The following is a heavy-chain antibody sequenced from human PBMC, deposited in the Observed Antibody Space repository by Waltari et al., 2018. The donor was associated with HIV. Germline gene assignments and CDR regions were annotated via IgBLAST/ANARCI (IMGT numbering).Heavy chain of an antibody. D-gene: IGHD4-17*01. CDR1: GYTFTGYY. Sequence: QVQLVQSGAEVKKPGASVKVSCKASGYTFTGYYMHWVRQAPGQGLEWMGWINPNRGGTNYAQKFQGRVTMTRDTSISTAYMELSRLRSDDTAVYYCARDPRGGDYAIGMDVWGQGTTVTVSS. CDR2: INPNRGGT. CDR3: ARDPRGGDYAIGMDV. J-gene: IGHJ6*02. V-gene: IGHV1-2*02.